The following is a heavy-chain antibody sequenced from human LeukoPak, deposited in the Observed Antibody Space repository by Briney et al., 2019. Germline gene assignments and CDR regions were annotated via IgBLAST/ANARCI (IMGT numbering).Heavy chain of an antibody. CDR1: GGSISSSSYD. Sequence: SETLSLTCTVSGGSISSSSYDWGWIRQPPGKGLEWIGSIYYSGSTYYNPSLKSRVTISVDTSKNQFSLKLSSVTAADTAVYYCASREYSYGLGTVGYWGQGTLVTVSS. D-gene: IGHD5-18*01. CDR3: ASREYSYGLGTVGY. CDR2: IYYSGST. J-gene: IGHJ4*02. V-gene: IGHV4-39*01.